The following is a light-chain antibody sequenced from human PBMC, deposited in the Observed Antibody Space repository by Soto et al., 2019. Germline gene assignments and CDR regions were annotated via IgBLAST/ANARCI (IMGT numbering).Light chain of an antibody. CDR3: CSYAGRYTYI. V-gene: IGLV2-11*01. J-gene: IGLJ1*01. CDR2: DVS. CDR1: SSDVGGYNY. Sequence: QSVLTQPRSVSGSPGQSVTISCAGSSSDVGGYNYVSWYQQHPGKAPKLMIYDVSKRPSGVPDRFSGSKSGNTASLTISGLQAADEADYYCCSYAGRYTYIFGTGTKVTV.